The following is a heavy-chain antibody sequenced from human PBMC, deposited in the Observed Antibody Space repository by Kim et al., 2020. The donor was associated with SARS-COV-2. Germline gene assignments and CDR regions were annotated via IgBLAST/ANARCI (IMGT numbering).Heavy chain of an antibody. V-gene: IGHV4-39*01. CDR3: ARSSTTVTSRFDF. J-gene: IGHJ4*02. D-gene: IGHD4-17*01. CDR1: GGSISTSNYY. CDR2: IYYRGST. Sequence: SETLSLTCSVSGGSISTSNYYWGWIRQSPGKGLEWIGSIYYRGSTYYNPSLKSRVTISADTSKSQFSLKLTSVTAADTAVDYCARSSTTVTSRFDFWGQG.